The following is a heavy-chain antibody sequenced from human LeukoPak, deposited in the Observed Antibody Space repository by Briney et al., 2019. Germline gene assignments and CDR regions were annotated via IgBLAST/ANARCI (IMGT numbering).Heavy chain of an antibody. CDR2: INPSGGST. CDR3: ARDGHDYGDYGWFDP. CDR1: GYTFTSYY. V-gene: IGHV1-46*01. D-gene: IGHD4-17*01. J-gene: IGHJ5*02. Sequence: ASVKVSCTASGYTFTSYYMHWVRQAPGQGLEWMGIINPSGGSTSYAQKFQGRVTMTRDTSTSTVYMELSSLRSEDTAVYYCARDGHDYGDYGWFDPWGQGTLVTVSS.